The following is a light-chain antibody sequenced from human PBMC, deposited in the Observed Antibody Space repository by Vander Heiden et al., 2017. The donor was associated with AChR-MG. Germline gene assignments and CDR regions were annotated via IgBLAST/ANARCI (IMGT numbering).Light chain of an antibody. Sequence: QSALTQPAAVSGSPGPSITISCTGTHNDVGSFDFVSWYQHHPGNAPKLIIHEGTKRPSGISSRFSGSKSGNTASLTISGLQTEDEAYYYCCSFAGDNTSVFGGGTKLTVL. CDR3: CSFAGDNTSV. J-gene: IGLJ2*01. CDR2: EGT. V-gene: IGLV2-23*01. CDR1: HNDVGSFDF.